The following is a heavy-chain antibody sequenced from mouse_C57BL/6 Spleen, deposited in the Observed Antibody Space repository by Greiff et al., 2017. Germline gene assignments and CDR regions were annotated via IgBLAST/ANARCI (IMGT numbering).Heavy chain of an antibody. CDR3: ARVPYDYDWYFDV. CDR1: GFTFSDYY. D-gene: IGHD2-4*01. V-gene: IGHV5-16*01. Sequence: EVQLVESEGGLVQPGSSMKLSCTASGFTFSDYYMAWVRQVPEKGLEWVANINYDGSSTYYLDSLKSRFIISRDNAKNILYLQMSSLKSEDTATYYCARVPYDYDWYFDVWGTGTTVTVSS. CDR2: INYDGSST. J-gene: IGHJ1*03.